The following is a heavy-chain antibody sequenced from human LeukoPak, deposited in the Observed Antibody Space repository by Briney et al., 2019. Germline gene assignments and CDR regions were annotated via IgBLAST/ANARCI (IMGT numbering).Heavy chain of an antibody. CDR2: IYTGGST. CDR3: ATSPASSCLDD. D-gene: IGHD6-13*01. V-gene: IGHV3-53*01. Sequence: GSLRLSCAASGFTFSSYAMHWVRQAPGKGLEWISLIYTGGSTYYADSVKGRFTISRDNSKNTLYLQMNSLRAEDTAVYYCATSPASSCLDDWGQGTLVTVSS. J-gene: IGHJ4*02. CDR1: GFTFSSYA.